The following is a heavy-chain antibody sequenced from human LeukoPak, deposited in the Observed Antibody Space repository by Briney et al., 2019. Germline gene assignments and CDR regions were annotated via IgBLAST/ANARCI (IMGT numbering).Heavy chain of an antibody. V-gene: IGHV1-69*05. J-gene: IGHJ5*02. CDR2: IIPIFGTA. Sequence: SVKVSCKASVGTFSSYAISWVRQAPGQGLEWMGGIIPIFGTANYARKFQGRVTITTDESTSTAYMELSSLRSEDTAVYYCARSTTYYDILTGSYFDPWGQGTLVTVSS. D-gene: IGHD3-9*01. CDR1: VGTFSSYA. CDR3: ARSTTYYDILTGSYFDP.